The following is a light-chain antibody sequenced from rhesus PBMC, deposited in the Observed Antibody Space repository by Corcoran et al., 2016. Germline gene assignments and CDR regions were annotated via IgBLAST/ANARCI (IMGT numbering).Light chain of an antibody. CDR3: PHYYDNPYS. J-gene: IGKJ2*01. Sequence: DIQMTQSPSALSASVGDRVTISCRASQNIYSNLAWYQQKQGKAPKLLISAASRLQPGIPLRFSGSGSGTDFTLTITSLQPEDSASYYCPHYYDNPYSFGQGTKVEIK. CDR2: AAS. CDR1: QNIYSN. V-gene: IGKV1S12*01.